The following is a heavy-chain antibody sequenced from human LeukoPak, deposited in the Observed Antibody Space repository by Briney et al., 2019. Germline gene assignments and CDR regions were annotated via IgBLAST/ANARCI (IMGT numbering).Heavy chain of an antibody. J-gene: IGHJ4*02. CDR3: AKTSGVVRPYYFDY. V-gene: IGHV3-23*01. CDR2: ISGSGGST. Sequence: GGSLRLSCAASGFTFSSYAMSWVRQAPGKGLVWVSAISGSGGSTYYADSVKGRFTISRDNSKNTLYLQMNTLRAEDTAVYYCAKTSGVVRPYYFDYWGQGTLVTASS. CDR1: GFTFSSYA. D-gene: IGHD3-3*01.